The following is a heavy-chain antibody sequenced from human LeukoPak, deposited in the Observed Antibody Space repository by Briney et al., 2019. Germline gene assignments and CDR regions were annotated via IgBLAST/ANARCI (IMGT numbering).Heavy chain of an antibody. J-gene: IGHJ5*02. CDR3: AKGLLTDLLHWFDP. V-gene: IGHV3-23*01. CDR2: ISGSGGST. CDR1: GFTFSSYA. D-gene: IGHD7-27*01. Sequence: GRSLRLSCAASGFTFSSYAMHWVRQAPGKGLEWVSAISGSGGSTYYADSVKGRFTISRDNSKNTLYLQMNSLRAEDTAVYYCAKGLLTDLLHWFDPWGQGTLVTVSS.